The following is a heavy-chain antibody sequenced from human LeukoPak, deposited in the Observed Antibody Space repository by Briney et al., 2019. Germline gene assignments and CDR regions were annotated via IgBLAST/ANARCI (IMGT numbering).Heavy chain of an antibody. CDR1: GGSISSSSYY. Sequence: SETLSLACTVSGGSISSSSYYWGWIRQPPGKGLEWIGSIYYSGSTYYNPSLKSRVTISVDTSKNQFSLKLSSVTAADTAVYYCARDASLVVVAATGVWFDPWGQGTLVTVSS. J-gene: IGHJ5*02. D-gene: IGHD2-15*01. CDR3: ARDASLVVVAATGVWFDP. CDR2: IYYSGST. V-gene: IGHV4-39*07.